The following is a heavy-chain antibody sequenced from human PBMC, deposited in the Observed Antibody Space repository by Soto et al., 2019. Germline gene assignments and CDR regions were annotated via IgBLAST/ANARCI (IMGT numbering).Heavy chain of an antibody. V-gene: IGHV5-51*01. Sequence: GESLKISCKGSGYRFTNYWIGWVRQMPGKGLEWMGIIYPGDSDTRYSPTFEGQVTISADKSITTAYLQWSSLKASDSAMYYCARRGPNDYDSSGYQIDYWGQGTPVTVSS. CDR1: GYRFTNYW. CDR3: ARRGPNDYDSSGYQIDY. D-gene: IGHD3-22*01. J-gene: IGHJ4*02. CDR2: IYPGDSDT.